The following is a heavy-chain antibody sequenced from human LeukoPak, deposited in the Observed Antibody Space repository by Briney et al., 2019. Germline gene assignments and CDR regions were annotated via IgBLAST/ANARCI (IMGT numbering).Heavy chain of an antibody. V-gene: IGHV3-21*01. J-gene: IGHJ3*02. Sequence: GGSLRLSCAASGFTFSSYSLNWVRQAPGKGLEWVSSISSSSSYIYYADSVKGRFTISRDNAKNSLYLQMNSLRAEDTAVYYCARDFGYLDAFDIWGQGTMVTVSS. D-gene: IGHD3-10*01. CDR1: GFTFSSYS. CDR2: ISSSSSYI. CDR3: ARDFGYLDAFDI.